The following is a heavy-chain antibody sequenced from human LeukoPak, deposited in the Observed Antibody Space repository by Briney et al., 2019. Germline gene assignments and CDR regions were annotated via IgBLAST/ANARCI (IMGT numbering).Heavy chain of an antibody. Sequence: SVKVSCKTSGGTFSSYAFSWMRQAPGQGLEWVGRIIPIYNPVDYTQRFQGRVAITADESTNTVYLELSSLRYDDTAVYYCAREPLGCGGDCHFDYWGQGTLVTVSS. CDR3: AREPLGCGGDCHFDY. J-gene: IGHJ4*02. CDR2: IIPIYNPV. D-gene: IGHD2-21*02. V-gene: IGHV1-69*13. CDR1: GGTFSSYA.